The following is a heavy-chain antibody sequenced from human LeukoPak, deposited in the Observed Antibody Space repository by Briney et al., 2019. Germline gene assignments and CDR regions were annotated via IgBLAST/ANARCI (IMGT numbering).Heavy chain of an antibody. CDR3: ARGRPYSSSWYAGNQKFDY. V-gene: IGHV4-39*07. CDR1: GGSIRSSYYY. CDR2: INHSGST. D-gene: IGHD6-13*01. Sequence: SETLSLTCTVSGGSIRSSYYYWGWIRQPPGKGLEWIGEINHSGSTNYNPSLKSRVTISVDTSKNQFSLKLSSVTAADTAVYYCARGRPYSSSWYAGNQKFDYWGQGTLVTVSS. J-gene: IGHJ4*02.